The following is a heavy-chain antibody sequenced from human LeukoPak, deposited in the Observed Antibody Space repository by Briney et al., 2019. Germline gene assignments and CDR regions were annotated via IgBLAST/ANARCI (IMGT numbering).Heavy chain of an antibody. CDR2: IYYTGST. D-gene: IGHD6-19*01. V-gene: IGHV4-59*02. J-gene: IGHJ4*02. CDR3: ARYGSGWNFDF. Sequence: SETLSLTCAVSGGSVSSYYWSWIRQPPGRGLEWVGYIYYTGSTNNNPSLKSRVTISMDTSKNQFSLKLRSVTAADSAVYYCARYGSGWNFDFWGQGTLVTVSS. CDR1: GGSVSSYY.